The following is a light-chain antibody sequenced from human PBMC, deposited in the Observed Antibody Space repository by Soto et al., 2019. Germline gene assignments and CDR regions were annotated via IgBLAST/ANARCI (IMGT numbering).Light chain of an antibody. CDR1: HSDVGGYNY. V-gene: IGLV2-14*01. Sequence: QSALTQPASVSGSPGQSINISCTEHHSDVGGYNYVSWYQQHPGKPPKLMIYDVSNRPSGVSNRFSGSKSGNTASLTISGLQAEDEADYYCSSYTSSSTLGVFGTGTKVTVL. CDR2: DVS. CDR3: SSYTSSSTLGV. J-gene: IGLJ1*01.